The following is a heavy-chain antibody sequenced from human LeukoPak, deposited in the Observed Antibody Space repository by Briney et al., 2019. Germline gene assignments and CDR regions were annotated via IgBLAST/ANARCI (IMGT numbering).Heavy chain of an antibody. Sequence: ASVKVSCKASGYTFTSYDINWVRQATGQGLEWMGWMNPNSGNTGYAQKFQGRVTMTRNTSISTAYMELSSLRSEDTAVYYCARGEYSSSWYVAGTELTFDACGQGTLVTGSS. CDR1: GYTFTSYD. J-gene: IGHJ5*02. V-gene: IGHV1-8*01. D-gene: IGHD6-13*01. CDR2: MNPNSGNT. CDR3: ARGEYSSSWYVAGTELTFDA.